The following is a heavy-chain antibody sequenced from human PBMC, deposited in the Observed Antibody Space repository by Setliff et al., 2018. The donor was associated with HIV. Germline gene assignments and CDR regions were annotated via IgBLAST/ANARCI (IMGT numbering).Heavy chain of an antibody. CDR2: IFYTGST. Sequence: SETLSLTCTVSDVSISVYYWSWIRQPPGKGLEWIGDIFYTGSTNYNPALKSRVTISIDTSKNQFSLKLSYVTAADTAVYYCARQVVGATYNWFDPWGQGTLVTVSS. J-gene: IGHJ5*02. V-gene: IGHV4-59*08. D-gene: IGHD1-26*01. CDR3: ARQVVGATYNWFDP. CDR1: DVSISVYY.